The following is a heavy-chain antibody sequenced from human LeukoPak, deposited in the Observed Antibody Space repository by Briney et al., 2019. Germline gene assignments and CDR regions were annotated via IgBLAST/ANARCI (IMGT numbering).Heavy chain of an antibody. V-gene: IGHV3-74*01. Sequence: PGGSLRLSCAASGFTFSSYWLHWVRQAPGKGLVWVSRIKSDGSTRYADSVKGRFTISRDNAKNTVPLQMNSLRAEDTGVYYCARAPSEIGGYYPEYIRHWGQGTLVTVSP. CDR2: IKSDGST. J-gene: IGHJ1*01. CDR1: GFTFSSYW. CDR3: ARAPSEIGGYYPEYIRH. D-gene: IGHD3-22*01.